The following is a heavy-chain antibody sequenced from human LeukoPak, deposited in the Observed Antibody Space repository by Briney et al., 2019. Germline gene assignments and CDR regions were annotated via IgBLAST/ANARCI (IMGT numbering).Heavy chain of an antibody. V-gene: IGHV4-61*01. D-gene: IGHD1-26*01. J-gene: IGHJ6*03. CDR2: IYYSGST. CDR1: GGSVSSGSYY. Sequence: SETLSLTCTVSGGSVSSGSYYWSWIRQPPGKGLEWIGYIYYSGSTNYNPSLKSRVTISVDTSKNQFSLKLSSVTAADTAVYYCARDGRKSGYYMDVRGKGTTVTVSS. CDR3: ARDGRKSGYYMDV.